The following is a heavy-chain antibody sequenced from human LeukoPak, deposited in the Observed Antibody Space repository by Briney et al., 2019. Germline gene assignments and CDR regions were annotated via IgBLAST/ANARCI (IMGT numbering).Heavy chain of an antibody. Sequence: GGSLRLSCAASGFTFDDYGMSWVRHAPGKGLEWVSGINWNGGSTGYADSVKGRFTISRDNAKNSLYLQMNSLRAEDTALYHCARRGIYYDSSGYYYDYWGQGTLVTVSS. CDR3: ARRGIYYDSSGYYYDY. CDR2: INWNGGST. D-gene: IGHD3-22*01. J-gene: IGHJ4*02. CDR1: GFTFDDYG. V-gene: IGHV3-20*01.